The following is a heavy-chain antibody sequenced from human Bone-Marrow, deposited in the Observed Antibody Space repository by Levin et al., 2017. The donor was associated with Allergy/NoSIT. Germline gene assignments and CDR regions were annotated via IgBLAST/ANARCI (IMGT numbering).Heavy chain of an antibody. CDR2: ISGSGGST. D-gene: IGHD3-22*01. Sequence: PGGSLRLSCAASGFTFSSYAMSWVRQAPGKGLEWVSAISGSGGSTYYADSVKGRFTISRDNSKNTLYLQMNSLRAEDTAVYYCAKSRKNPLRRGYYYDSSGEYDYYYYYGMDVWGQGTTVTVSS. CDR1: GFTFSSYA. CDR3: AKSRKNPLRRGYYYDSSGEYDYYYYYGMDV. J-gene: IGHJ6*02. V-gene: IGHV3-23*01.